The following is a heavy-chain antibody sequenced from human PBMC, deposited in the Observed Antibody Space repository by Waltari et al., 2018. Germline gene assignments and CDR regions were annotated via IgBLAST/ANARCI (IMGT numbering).Heavy chain of an antibody. Sequence: QLQLQESGPGLVKPSETLSLTCTVSGGSISSPSYYWGWFRQPPGKGLEWIGSFYYGRKTYYNPSLQSRITISLHTSKNQFSLKLNTVTAADTAVYYCARPCCVGGGALLSLDLWGQGTLVTVSS. CDR3: ARPCCVGGGALLSLDL. D-gene: IGHD3-16*01. V-gene: IGHV4-39*01. J-gene: IGHJ5*02. CDR2: FYYGRKT. CDR1: GGSISSPSYY.